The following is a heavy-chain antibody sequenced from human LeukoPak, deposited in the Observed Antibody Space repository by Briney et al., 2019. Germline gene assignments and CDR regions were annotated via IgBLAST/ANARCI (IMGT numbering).Heavy chain of an antibody. CDR1: GYSISSGYY. CDR3: ATNYYDRSGYLYYFDY. Sequence: SETLSLTCSVSGYSISSGYYWGWTRQPPGKGLEWIGSIYHTGSTYYNPSLRSRVTTSVDTSKNQFSLRLSSVTAADTGVYYCATNYYDRSGYLYYFDYWGQGTLVTVSS. CDR2: IYHTGST. J-gene: IGHJ4*02. D-gene: IGHD3-22*01. V-gene: IGHV4-38-2*02.